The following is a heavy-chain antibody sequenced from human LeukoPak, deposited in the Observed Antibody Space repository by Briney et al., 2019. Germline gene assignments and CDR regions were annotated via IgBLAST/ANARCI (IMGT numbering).Heavy chain of an antibody. J-gene: IGHJ4*02. CDR3: ARDDERRDIVVVPAAIGY. CDR2: IDPSVGST. D-gene: IGHD2-2*02. Sequence: ASVKVSCKASGYTFTNYYMHWVRQAPGQGLEYMGIIDPSVGSTSYAQKFQGRVTMTRDTSISTAYMELSRLRSDDTAVYYCARDDERRDIVVVPAAIGYWGQGTLVTVSS. CDR1: GYTFTNYY. V-gene: IGHV1-46*01.